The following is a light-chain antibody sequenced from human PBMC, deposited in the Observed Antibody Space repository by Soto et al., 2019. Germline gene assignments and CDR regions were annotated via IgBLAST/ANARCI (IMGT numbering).Light chain of an antibody. CDR3: QQSYSTPFT. Sequence: IQLTQSPSSLSASVGDRFTITCRASQSISSYLNWYQQKPGKAPKLLIYAASSLQSGVPSRFSGSGSGTDFTLTISSLQPEDFATYYCQQSYSTPFTFGQGTRLEIK. V-gene: IGKV1-39*01. CDR1: QSISSY. J-gene: IGKJ5*01. CDR2: AAS.